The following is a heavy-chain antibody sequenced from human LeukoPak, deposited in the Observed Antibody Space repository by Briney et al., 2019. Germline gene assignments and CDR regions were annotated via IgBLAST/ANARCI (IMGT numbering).Heavy chain of an antibody. CDR1: GVNLHLHA. CDR2: ISSDSSTT. Sequence: PGGSLRLSCAVSGVNLHLHAMSWGRETPGKGLGRVADISSDSSTTASADSLKGRFPISRDKATTTMYLQMNSLRAEDTAVYYCARVSDGWGELPARLDYWGQGTLVTVSS. J-gene: IGHJ4*02. V-gene: IGHV3-74*03. CDR3: ARVSDGWGELPARLDY. D-gene: IGHD1-26*01.